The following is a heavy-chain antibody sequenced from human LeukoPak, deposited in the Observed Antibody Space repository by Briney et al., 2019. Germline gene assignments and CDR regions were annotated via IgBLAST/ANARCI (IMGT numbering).Heavy chain of an antibody. D-gene: IGHD3-22*01. J-gene: IGHJ4*02. V-gene: IGHV4-31*11. CDR1: GGSISSGGYY. CDR3: ARETEYPKYYYDSSGYYRLFDY. CDR2: IYYSGST. Sequence: PSQTLSLTCAVSGGSISSGGYYWSWIRQHPGKGLEWIGYIYYSGSTYYNPSLKSRVTISVDTSKNQFSLKLSSVTAADTAVYYCARETEYPKYYYDSSGYYRLFDYWGQGTLVTVSS.